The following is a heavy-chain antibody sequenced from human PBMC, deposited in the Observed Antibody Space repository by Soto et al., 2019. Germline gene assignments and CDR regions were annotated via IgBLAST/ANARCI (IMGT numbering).Heavy chain of an antibody. J-gene: IGHJ4*01. CDR2: ISYDGSIT. V-gene: IGHV3-30*04. CDR1: GLTFINYN. CDR3: ARDPESRRGPTYGSGY. Sequence: QVQLVESGGGVVQPGRSLRLSCAASGLTFINYNMHWVRQAPGKGLEWVAVISYDGSITKYADSVKGRFTISRDNSKNTLFLQMNGLRAEDTAMYYCARDPESRRGPTYGSGYWGKESWSSSPQ. D-gene: IGHD3-10*01.